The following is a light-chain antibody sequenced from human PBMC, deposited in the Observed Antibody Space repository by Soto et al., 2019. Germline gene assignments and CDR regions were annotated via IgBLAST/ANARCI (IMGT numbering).Light chain of an antibody. CDR1: RRDVGGFNY. Sequence: QSALTQPASVSGSPGQSVTISCTGTRRDVGGFNYVSWYQQHPGKAPKLVIFEVNNRPSGISNRFFGSKYDNTASLTISGLQAEDEADYYCSSFTSGTSRYVFGTGTKLTVL. CDR2: EVN. V-gene: IGLV2-14*01. CDR3: SSFTSGTSRYV. J-gene: IGLJ1*01.